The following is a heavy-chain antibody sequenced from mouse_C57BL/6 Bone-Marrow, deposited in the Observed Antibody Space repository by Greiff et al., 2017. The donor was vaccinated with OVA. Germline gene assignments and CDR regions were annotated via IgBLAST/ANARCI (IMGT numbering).Heavy chain of an antibody. D-gene: IGHD3-2*02. CDR3: ARGDSSGYEGFAY. CDR1: GYTFTSYW. Sequence: QVQLKQPGAELVKPGASVKMSCKASGYTFTSYWITWVKQRPGHGLEWIGDIYPGSGSTNYNEKFKSKATLTVDTSSSTAYMQLSSLTSEDSAVYYCARGDSSGYEGFAYWGQGTLVTVSA. CDR2: IYPGSGST. V-gene: IGHV1-55*01. J-gene: IGHJ3*01.